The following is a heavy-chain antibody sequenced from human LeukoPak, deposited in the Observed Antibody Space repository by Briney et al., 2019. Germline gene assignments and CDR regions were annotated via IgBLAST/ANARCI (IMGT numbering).Heavy chain of an antibody. Sequence: GGSLRLSCAASRFTFSNYWMSWVRQAPGKGLEWVSVIYSGGSTYYADSVKGRFTISRDNSKNMLYLQMNSLRAEDTAVYYCVRDLYYDKRMDVWGQGTTVTVSS. V-gene: IGHV3-53*01. J-gene: IGHJ6*02. CDR2: IYSGGST. CDR1: RFTFSNYW. D-gene: IGHD3-9*01. CDR3: VRDLYYDKRMDV.